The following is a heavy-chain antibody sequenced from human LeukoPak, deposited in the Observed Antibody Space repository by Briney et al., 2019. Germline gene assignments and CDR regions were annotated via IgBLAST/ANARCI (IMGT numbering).Heavy chain of an antibody. V-gene: IGHV1-8*01. D-gene: IGHD3/OR15-3a*01. J-gene: IGHJ6*03. CDR1: GYTFTSYD. CDR3: ARGTRAAAGTYYYYYMDV. CDR2: MNPNSGNT. Sequence: ASVNVSCKASGYTFTSYDINWVRQATGQGLEWMGWMNPNSGNTGYAQKFQGRVTMTRNTSISTAYMELSSLRSEDTAVYYCARGTRAAAGTYYYYYMDVWGKGTTVTISS.